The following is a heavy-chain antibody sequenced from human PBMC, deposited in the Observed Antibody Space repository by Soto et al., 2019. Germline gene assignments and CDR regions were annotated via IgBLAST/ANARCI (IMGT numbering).Heavy chain of an antibody. CDR3: ASTVVTGY. V-gene: IGHV3-74*01. CDR2: INYDGSST. Sequence: EVQLVESGGGLVQPGGSLRLSCAASGFTFSSYWMHWVRQAPGKGLVWVSRINYDGSSTSYADSVKGRFTISRDNAKNTLYLQRNRLRAEDTAVYYWASTVVTGYWGQGTLVTVSS. CDR1: GFTFSSYW. D-gene: IGHD2-21*02. J-gene: IGHJ4*02.